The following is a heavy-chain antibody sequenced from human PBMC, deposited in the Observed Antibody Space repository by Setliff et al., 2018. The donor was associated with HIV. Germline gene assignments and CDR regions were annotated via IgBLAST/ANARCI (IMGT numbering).Heavy chain of an antibody. CDR1: GGSFSSYY. CDR3: ARGQGCGGGCHYAFDI. CDR2: INHSGSA. V-gene: IGHV4-34*01. J-gene: IGHJ3*02. D-gene: IGHD2-21*02. Sequence: SETLSLTCAVYGGSFSSYYWIWIRQPPGKGLEWIGEINHSGSANYNPSLKSRVIISIDMSKNQFSLNLNSVTAADTAVYYCARGQGCGGGCHYAFDIWGQGTMVTVSS.